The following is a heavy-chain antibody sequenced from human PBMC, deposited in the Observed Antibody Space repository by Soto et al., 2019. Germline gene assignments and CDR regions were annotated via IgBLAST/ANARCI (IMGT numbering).Heavy chain of an antibody. Sequence: QVQLVQSGAEVKKPGSSVKVSCKASGGTFSTYTINWVRQAPGQGLEWMGRIIPFHGVTNYAQKFQARVTITADKSKSTAYMALSGLRFEDTAMYYCTRDWEITVSTWSFGGFWGRGTLVTVSS. CDR3: TRDWEITVSTWSFGGF. D-gene: IGHD3-10*01. CDR2: IIPFHGVT. J-gene: IGHJ4*02. V-gene: IGHV1-69*08. CDR1: GGTFSTYT.